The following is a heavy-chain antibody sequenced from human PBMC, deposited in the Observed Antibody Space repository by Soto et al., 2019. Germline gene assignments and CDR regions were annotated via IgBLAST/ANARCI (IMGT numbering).Heavy chain of an antibody. CDR1: GGSISSGVFS. J-gene: IGHJ3*02. CDR3: ARILYDNSGYYGDDAFDI. CDR2: IYQSGRT. Sequence: SETLSLTCAVSGGSISSGVFSWSWIRQPPGKGMEWIGYIYQSGRTYYNPSLKSRTTISVDRSKNEFSLKLSSVTAADTAVYYCARILYDNSGYYGDDAFDIWGQGTMVTVS. V-gene: IGHV4-30-2*01. D-gene: IGHD3-22*01.